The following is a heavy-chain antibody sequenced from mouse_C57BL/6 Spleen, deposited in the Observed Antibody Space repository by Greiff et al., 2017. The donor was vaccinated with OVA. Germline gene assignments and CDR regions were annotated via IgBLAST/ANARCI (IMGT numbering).Heavy chain of an antibody. J-gene: IGHJ4*01. CDR2: INPNYGTT. V-gene: IGHV1-39*01. CDR3: ARRRITTVVATDYYAMDY. Sequence: EVQLQQSGPELVKPGASVKISCKASGYSFTDYNMNWVKQSNGKSLEWLGVINPNYGTTSYNQKFKGTATLTVDQSSSTAYMQLNSLTSEDSAVYYCARRRITTVVATDYYAMDYWGQGTSVTVSS. CDR1: GYSFTDYN. D-gene: IGHD1-1*01.